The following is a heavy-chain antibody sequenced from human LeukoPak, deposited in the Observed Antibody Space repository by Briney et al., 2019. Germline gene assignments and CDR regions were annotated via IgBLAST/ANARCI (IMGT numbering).Heavy chain of an antibody. CDR1: GFTFSSYG. CDR2: ISGSGGST. Sequence: GGSLRLSCAASGFTFSSYGMSWVRQAPGKGLEWVSAISGSGGSTYYADSVKGRFTISRDNSKNTLYLQMNSLRAEDTAVYYCAKDSSSWFWFDPWGQGTLVTVSS. J-gene: IGHJ5*02. V-gene: IGHV3-23*01. CDR3: AKDSSSWFWFDP. D-gene: IGHD6-13*01.